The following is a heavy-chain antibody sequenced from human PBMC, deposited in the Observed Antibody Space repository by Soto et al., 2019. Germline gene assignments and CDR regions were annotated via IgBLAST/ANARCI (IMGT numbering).Heavy chain of an antibody. D-gene: IGHD2-15*01. CDR3: ARALPVGYCSGGSCYPPLYGMDV. CDR1: GGSISSYY. CDR2: IYYSGST. Sequence: PSETLSLTCTVSGGSISSYYWSWIRQPPGKGLEWIGYIYYSGSTNYNPSLKSRVTISVDTSKNQFSLKLSSVTAADTAVYYCARALPVGYCSGGSCYPPLYGMDVWGQGTTVTVS. J-gene: IGHJ6*02. V-gene: IGHV4-59*01.